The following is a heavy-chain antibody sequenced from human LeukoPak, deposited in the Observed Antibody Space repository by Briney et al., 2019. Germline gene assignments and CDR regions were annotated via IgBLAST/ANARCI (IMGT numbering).Heavy chain of an antibody. V-gene: IGHV4-59*08. CDR2: IYYSGST. D-gene: IGHD3-10*01. CDR3: ARTWYYGSGSYYNLYYYYGMDV. Sequence: SETLSLTCTVSGGSISSYYWSWIRQPPGKGLEWIGYIYYSGSTNYNPSLKSRVTISVDTSKNQFSLKLSSVTAADTAVYYCARTWYYGSGSYYNLYYYYGMDVWGQGTTVTVSS. CDR1: GGSISSYY. J-gene: IGHJ6*02.